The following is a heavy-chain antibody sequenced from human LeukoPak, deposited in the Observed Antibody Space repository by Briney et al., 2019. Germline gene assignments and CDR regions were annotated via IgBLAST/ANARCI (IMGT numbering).Heavy chain of an antibody. J-gene: IGHJ4*02. Sequence: ASVKVSCKASGYTFTSYDINWVRQATGQGLEWMGWMNPNSGNTGYAQKFQGRVTMTRKTSISTAYMELSSLRSEDTAVYYCARGLRWLQCPGYWGQGTLVTVSS. V-gene: IGHV1-8*01. CDR1: GYTFTSYD. CDR3: ARGLRWLQCPGY. CDR2: MNPNSGNT. D-gene: IGHD5-24*01.